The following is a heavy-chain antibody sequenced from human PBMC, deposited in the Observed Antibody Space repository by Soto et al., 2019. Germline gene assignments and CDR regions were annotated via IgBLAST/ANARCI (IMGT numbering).Heavy chain of an antibody. CDR2: ISSSSSYI. V-gene: IGHV3-21*01. CDR1: GFTFSSYS. D-gene: IGHD3-3*01. Sequence: EVQLVESGGGLVKPGGSLRLSCAASGFTFSSYSMNWVRQAPGKGLEWVSSISSSSSYIYYADSVKGRFTISRDNAKNSLYLQMNSLTAEDTAVYYCARDSGITIFGVVKGFDPWGQGTLVTVSS. CDR3: ARDSGITIFGVVKGFDP. J-gene: IGHJ5*02.